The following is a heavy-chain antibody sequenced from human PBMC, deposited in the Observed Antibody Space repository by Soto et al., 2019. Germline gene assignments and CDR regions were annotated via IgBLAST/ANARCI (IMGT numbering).Heavy chain of an antibody. J-gene: IGHJ6*02. V-gene: IGHV6-1*01. CDR2: TYYRSKWYN. D-gene: IGHD3-10*01. CDR1: GDRVSSNSAA. Sequence: PSQTLSLTCAISGDRVSSNSAAWSWIRQSPSRGLEWLGRTYYRSKWYNDYAVSVKSRITINPDTSKNQFSLQLNSVTPEDTAVYYCARSLELPSYGMDVWGQGTTVTVSS. CDR3: ARSLELPSYGMDV.